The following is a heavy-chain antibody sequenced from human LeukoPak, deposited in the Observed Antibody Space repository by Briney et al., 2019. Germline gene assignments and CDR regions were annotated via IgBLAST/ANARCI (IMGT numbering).Heavy chain of an antibody. CDR3: ARQRVAAAGTLDY. J-gene: IGHJ4*02. CDR1: GXSISGYY. V-gene: IGHV4-59*08. CDR2: IYYSGST. Sequence: PSETLSLTCTVSGXSISGYYGSWIRQPPGKGLEWIGYIYYSGSTNYNPSLKSRVTISVDTSKNQFSLKLSSLTAADTAVYYCARQRVAAAGTLDYWGQGTLVTVSS. D-gene: IGHD6-13*01.